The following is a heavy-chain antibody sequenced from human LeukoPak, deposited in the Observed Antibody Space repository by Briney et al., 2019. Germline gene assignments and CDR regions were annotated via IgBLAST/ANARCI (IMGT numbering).Heavy chain of an antibody. CDR2: IYTSGST. D-gene: IGHD2-2*01. CDR1: GGSISSYY. J-gene: IGHJ2*01. V-gene: IGHV4-4*07. Sequence: SETLSLTCTVSGGSISSYYWSWIRQPAGKGLEWIGRIYTSGSTNYNPSLKSRVTMSVDTSKNQFSLKLSSVTAADTAVYCARARRRSSTSCYFDRYFDLWGRGTLVTVSS. CDR3: ARARRRSSTSCYFDRYFDL.